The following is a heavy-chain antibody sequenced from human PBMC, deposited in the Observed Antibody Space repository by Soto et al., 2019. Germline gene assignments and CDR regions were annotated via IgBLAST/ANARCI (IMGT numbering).Heavy chain of an antibody. V-gene: IGHV5-51*01. CDR1: GYSFTSYW. Sequence: PGESLKISCKGSGYSFTSYWIGWVRQMPGKGLEWMGIIYPGDSDTRYSPSFQGQVTISADKSISTAYLQWSSLKASDTAMYYCARLQSGIYYGSGSPNYGMDVWGQGTTVTVSS. CDR2: IYPGDSDT. CDR3: ARLQSGIYYGSGSPNYGMDV. J-gene: IGHJ6*02. D-gene: IGHD3-10*01.